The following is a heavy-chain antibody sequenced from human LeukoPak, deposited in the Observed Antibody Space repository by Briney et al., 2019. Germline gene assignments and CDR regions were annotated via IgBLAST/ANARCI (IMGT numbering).Heavy chain of an antibody. D-gene: IGHD3-16*01. CDR2: INPDGSGR. Sequence: GGSLRLSCEASGFTFTNYWMNWVRQPPGKGLEWVSNINPDGSGRYYVDAVQGRFSASRDNAKNSVYLQMNSLRVEDTAVYYCAGWGSSAIWGRGTTVTVSP. CDR1: GFTFTNYW. J-gene: IGHJ3*02. V-gene: IGHV3-7*01. CDR3: AGWGSSAI.